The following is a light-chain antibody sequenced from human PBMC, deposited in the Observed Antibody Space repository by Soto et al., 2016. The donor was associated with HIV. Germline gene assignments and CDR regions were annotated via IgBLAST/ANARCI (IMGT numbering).Light chain of an antibody. J-gene: IGKJ2*01. Sequence: DIQMTQSPSTLSASVGDRVTITCRASQSISDWLAWYQQKPGKAPKLLIYKASSLESGVPSRFSGSGSGTEFTLTISSLQPDDFASYYCQQYHSPRTFGQGTKLVIK. CDR1: QSISDW. V-gene: IGKV1-5*03. CDR3: QQYHSPRT. CDR2: KAS.